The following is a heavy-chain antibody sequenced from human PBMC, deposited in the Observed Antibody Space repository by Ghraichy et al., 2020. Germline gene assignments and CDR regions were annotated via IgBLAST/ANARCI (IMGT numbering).Heavy chain of an antibody. CDR3: AFGMAPFTFDI. Sequence: GGSLRLSCAASGFTFDDYTMHWVRQAPGKGLEWVSLISWDGGSTYYADSVKGRFTISRDNSKNSLYLQMNSLRTEDTALYYCAFGMAPFTFDIWGQGTMVTVSS. D-gene: IGHD3-10*01. CDR1: GFTFDDYT. J-gene: IGHJ3*02. V-gene: IGHV3-43*01. CDR2: ISWDGGST.